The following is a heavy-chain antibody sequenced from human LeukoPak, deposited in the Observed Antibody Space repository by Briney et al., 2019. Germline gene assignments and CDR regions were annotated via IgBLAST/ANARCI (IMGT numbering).Heavy chain of an antibody. V-gene: IGHV4-34*01. Sequence: SETLSLTCAVYGGSFSGYYWSWIRQPPGKGLEWIGEINHSGSTNYNPSLKSRVTISVDTSKNQFSLKLSSVTAADTAVYYCAREVRYYDSSGYRDYYYYMDVWSKGTTVTVSS. D-gene: IGHD3-22*01. CDR1: GGSFSGYY. CDR3: AREVRYYDSSGYRDYYYYMDV. CDR2: INHSGST. J-gene: IGHJ6*03.